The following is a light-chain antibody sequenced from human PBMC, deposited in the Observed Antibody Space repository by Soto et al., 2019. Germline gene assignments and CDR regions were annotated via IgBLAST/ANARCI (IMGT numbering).Light chain of an antibody. V-gene: IGKV3D-15*01. J-gene: IGKJ4*01. CDR3: QQYSSTSLT. CDR2: DAS. CDR1: QRISTN. Sequence: IVMTQSPDTLSVSPGEGATLSCRASQRISTNLAWYQQRPGQAPMLLIYDASTRATGITARFSGSGSGTEFNLTISGLQAEDVGVYFCQQYSSTSLTFGAGTKVDIK.